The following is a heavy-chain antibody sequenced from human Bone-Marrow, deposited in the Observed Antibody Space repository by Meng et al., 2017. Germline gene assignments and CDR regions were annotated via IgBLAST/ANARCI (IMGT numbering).Heavy chain of an antibody. CDR1: GFSVSSSY. D-gene: IGHD3-10*01. Sequence: VQLVGTGGGLIQPGGSLRLSCAASGFSVSSSYMSWVRQAPGKGREWVSVIYSGGTTYYADSVKGRFTISRDNSRNTLYLQVNSLRAEDTAVYYCARVLRGWGYFNYWGQGTLVTVSS. CDR3: ARVLRGWGYFNY. J-gene: IGHJ4*02. CDR2: IYSGGTT. V-gene: IGHV3-53*02.